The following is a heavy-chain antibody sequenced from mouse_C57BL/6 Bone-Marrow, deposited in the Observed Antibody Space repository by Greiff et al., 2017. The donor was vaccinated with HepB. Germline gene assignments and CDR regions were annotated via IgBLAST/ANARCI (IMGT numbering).Heavy chain of an antibody. V-gene: IGHV1-11*01. D-gene: IGHD3-2*02. CDR2: IYPVSGET. CDR3: GRSGSSGYEVDY. Sequence: VQLVESGAELASPGASVTLSCKASGYTFTDHIMNWVKKRPGQGLEWIGRIYPVSGETNYNQKFMGKATFSVDRSSSTVYMVLNSLTSEDPAVYYCGRSGSSGYEVDYWGQGTTLTVSS. CDR1: GYTFTDHI. J-gene: IGHJ2*01.